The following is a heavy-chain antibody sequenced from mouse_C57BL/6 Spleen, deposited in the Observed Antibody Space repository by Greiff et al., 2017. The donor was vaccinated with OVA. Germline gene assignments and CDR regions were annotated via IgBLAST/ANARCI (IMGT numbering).Heavy chain of an antibody. J-gene: IGHJ2*01. CDR1: GYTFTSYD. D-gene: IGHD3-2*02. V-gene: IGHV1-85*01. CDR2: IYPRDGST. CDR3: ARDSSGPLDY. Sequence: QVQLKESGPELVKPGASVKLSCKASGYTFTSYDINWVKQRPGQGLEWIGWIYPRDGSTKYNEKFKGKATLTVDTSSSTAYMELHSLTSEDSAVYFCARDSSGPLDYWGQAPLSQSPQ.